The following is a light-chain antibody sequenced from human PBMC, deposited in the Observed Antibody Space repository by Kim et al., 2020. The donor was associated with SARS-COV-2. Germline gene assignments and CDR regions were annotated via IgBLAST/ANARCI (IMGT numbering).Light chain of an antibody. Sequence: GHEITISCTGTSSDVGGYNYVSWYQPHPGKAPKLVIYDVSNRPSGVSNRFSGSKSGNTASLTISGLQAEDEADYYCSSYTSSSTVVFGGGTQLTVL. CDR3: SSYTSSSTVV. CDR2: DVS. CDR1: SSDVGGYNY. V-gene: IGLV2-14*03. J-gene: IGLJ2*01.